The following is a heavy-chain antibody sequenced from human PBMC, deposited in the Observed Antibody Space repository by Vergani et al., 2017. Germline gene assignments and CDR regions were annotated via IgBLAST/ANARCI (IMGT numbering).Heavy chain of an antibody. J-gene: IGHJ5*02. V-gene: IGHV4-39*01. D-gene: IGHD2-2*01. CDR1: GGSISSSSYY. CDR2: IYYSGST. CDR3: ARAVVVPAAIGWFDP. Sequence: QLQLQESGPGLVKPSEPLSLTCTVSGGSISSSSYYWGWIRQPPGKGLEWIGSIYYSGSTYYNPSLKSRVTISVDTSKNQFSLKLSSVTAADTAVYYCARAVVVPAAIGWFDPWGQGTLVTVSS.